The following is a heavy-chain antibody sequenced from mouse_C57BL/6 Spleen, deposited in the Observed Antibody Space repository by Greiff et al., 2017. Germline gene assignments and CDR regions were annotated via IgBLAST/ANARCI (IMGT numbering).Heavy chain of an antibody. CDR3: ARDSYYGNAWFAY. Sequence: EVQLQESGPGLVKPSQSLSLTCSVTGYSFTSCYYWNWIRKFPGNKLEWMGYISYDGSNNYNPSIKDRISLTRDTATNQFFLKLNSVTTEDTATYYCARDSYYGNAWFAYWGQGTLVTVSA. CDR1: GYSFTSCYY. D-gene: IGHD2-1*01. CDR2: ISYDGSN. J-gene: IGHJ3*01. V-gene: IGHV3-6*01.